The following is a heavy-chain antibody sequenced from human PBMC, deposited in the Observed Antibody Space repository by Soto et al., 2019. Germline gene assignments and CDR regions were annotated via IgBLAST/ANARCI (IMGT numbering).Heavy chain of an antibody. V-gene: IGHV3-48*02. CDR2: ISSSSSTI. D-gene: IGHD3-22*01. CDR1: GFTFSSYS. J-gene: IGHJ6*02. CDR3: AREWSSGYDPPYYYYGMDV. Sequence: GGSLRLSCAASGFTFSSYSMNWVRQAPGKGLEWVSYISSSSSTIYYADSVKGRFTISRDNAKNSLYLQMNSLRDEDTAVYYCAREWSSGYDPPYYYYGMDVWGQGTTVTVSS.